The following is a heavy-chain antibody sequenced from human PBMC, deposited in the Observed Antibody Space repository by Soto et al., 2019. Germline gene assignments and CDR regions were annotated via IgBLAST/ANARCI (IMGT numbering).Heavy chain of an antibody. CDR3: ARDSFNYYYGMDV. Sequence: KASETLSLTCTVSGGSISSHDYHWSWIRQPPGKGLEWIGYIYYDGVTYYNPSLKSRLTMSLDMSKNQFSLKLTSVTAADTAVYYCARDSFNYYYGMDVWGQGTTVTVSS. J-gene: IGHJ6*02. CDR1: GGSISSHDYH. CDR2: IYYDGVT. V-gene: IGHV4-30-4*01.